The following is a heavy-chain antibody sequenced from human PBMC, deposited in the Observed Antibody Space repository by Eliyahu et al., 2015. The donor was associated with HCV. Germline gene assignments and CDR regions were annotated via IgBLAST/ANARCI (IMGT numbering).Heavy chain of an antibody. D-gene: IGHD3-3*01. J-gene: IGHJ6*02. Sequence: GAQAPGQGLEWMGGIIPIFGTANYAQKFQGRVTITADESTSTAYMELSSLRSEDTAVYYCARPMTLPFGGMDVWGQGTTVTVSS. V-gene: IGHV1-69*01. CDR3: ARPMTLPFGGMDV. CDR2: IIPIFGTA.